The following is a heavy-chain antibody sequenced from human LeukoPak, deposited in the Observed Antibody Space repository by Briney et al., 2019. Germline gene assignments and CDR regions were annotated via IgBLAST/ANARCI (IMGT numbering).Heavy chain of an antibody. J-gene: IGHJ4*02. CDR3: ARGSYSSGELRLDY. Sequence: ETLSLTYPVSGGSISSYYWSWIRQPPGKGLEWIGYIYYSGSTNYNPSLKSRVTISVDTSKNQFSLKLSSVTAADTAVYYCARGSYSSGELRLDYWGQGTLVTVSS. CDR2: IYYSGST. CDR1: GGSISSYY. D-gene: IGHD6-19*01. V-gene: IGHV4-59*01.